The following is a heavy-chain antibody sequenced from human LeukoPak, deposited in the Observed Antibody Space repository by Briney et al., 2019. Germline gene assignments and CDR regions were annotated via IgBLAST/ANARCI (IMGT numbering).Heavy chain of an antibody. Sequence: ASVKVSCKVSGYTLTELSMHWVRQAPGKGLEWMGGFDPEDGETIYAQKFQGRVTMTEDTSTDTAYMELRSLRSDDTAVYYCASGDSSGYYGGYWGQGTLVTVSS. D-gene: IGHD3-22*01. CDR1: GYTLTELS. CDR2: FDPEDGET. J-gene: IGHJ4*02. CDR3: ASGDSSGYYGGY. V-gene: IGHV1-24*01.